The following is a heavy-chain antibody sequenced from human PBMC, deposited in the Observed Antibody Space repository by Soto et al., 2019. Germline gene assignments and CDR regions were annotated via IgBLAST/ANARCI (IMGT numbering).Heavy chain of an antibody. J-gene: IGHJ4*02. V-gene: IGHV3-23*01. CDR1: GFTLSSYA. CDR3: AKRHDFWSGYPIDY. D-gene: IGHD3-3*01. CDR2: ISGSGGST. Sequence: AGYLRLSCAASGFTLSSYAMSSFRQAPGKGLEWVSAISGSGGSTYYADYVKGRFTISRDNSKKTLYLQMNSLRAEDTAVYYCAKRHDFWSGYPIDYWGQGTLVTVSS.